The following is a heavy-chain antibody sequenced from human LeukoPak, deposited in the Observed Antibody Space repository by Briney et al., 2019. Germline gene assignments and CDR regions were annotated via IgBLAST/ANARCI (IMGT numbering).Heavy chain of an antibody. V-gene: IGHV4-39*07. CDR3: AFRSGSYNYYYGMDV. Sequence: PSETLSFTCTVSGGSISSSSYYWGWLRQPPGKGLGWIGGIYYSGSTYYNPSLKSRVTISVDTSKNQFSLKLSSVTAADTAVYYCAFRSGSYNYYYGMDVWGQGTTVTVSS. CDR1: GGSISSSSYY. CDR2: IYYSGST. J-gene: IGHJ6*02. D-gene: IGHD1-26*01.